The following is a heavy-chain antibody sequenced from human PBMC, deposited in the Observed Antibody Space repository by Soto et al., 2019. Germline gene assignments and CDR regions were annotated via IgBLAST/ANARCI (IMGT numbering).Heavy chain of an antibody. CDR2: ISGSGGST. Sequence: EVQLLESGGGLVQPGGSLRLSCAASGFTFSSYAMSWVRQAPGKGLEWVSAISGSGGSTYYADSVKGRFTISRDNSKNTRYLQMNSLRAEDTAVYYCAKIPPRSSWYLDAFDIWGQGTMVTVSS. J-gene: IGHJ3*02. CDR3: AKIPPRSSWYLDAFDI. D-gene: IGHD6-13*01. V-gene: IGHV3-23*01. CDR1: GFTFSSYA.